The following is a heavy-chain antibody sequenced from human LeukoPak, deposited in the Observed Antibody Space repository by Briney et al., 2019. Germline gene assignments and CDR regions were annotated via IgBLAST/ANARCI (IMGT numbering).Heavy chain of an antibody. CDR2: IYPGDSDT. Sequence: GESLKISCKGSGYTFTNYWIGWVRQMPGKGLEWMGIIYPGDSDTRYSPSFQGQVTISADKSISTAYLQWSSLKASDTALFYCARTPYSSSSSWFDPWGQGTLVTVSS. V-gene: IGHV5-51*01. D-gene: IGHD6-13*01. J-gene: IGHJ5*02. CDR1: GYTFTNYW. CDR3: ARTPYSSSSSWFDP.